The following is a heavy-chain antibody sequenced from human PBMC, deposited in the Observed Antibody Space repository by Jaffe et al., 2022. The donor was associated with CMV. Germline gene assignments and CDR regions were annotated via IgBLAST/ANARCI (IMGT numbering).Heavy chain of an antibody. CDR3: ARGDSNPYYYYYYYMDV. CDR2: IWYDGSNK. CDR1: GFTFSSYG. D-gene: IGHD4-4*01. V-gene: IGHV3-33*08. J-gene: IGHJ6*03. Sequence: QVQLVESGGGVVQPGRSLRLSCAASGFTFSSYGMHWVRQAPGKGLEWVAVIWYDGSNKYYADSVKGRFTISRDNSKNTLYLQMNSLRAEDTAVYYCARGDSNPYYYYYYYMDVWGKGTTVTVSS.